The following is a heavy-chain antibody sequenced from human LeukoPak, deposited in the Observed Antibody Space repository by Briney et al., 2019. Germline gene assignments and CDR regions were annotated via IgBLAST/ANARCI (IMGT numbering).Heavy chain of an antibody. V-gene: IGHV4-34*01. D-gene: IGHD3-3*01. CDR3: ARGTRELRFLEWLLYENRRFDP. CDR2: INHSGST. CDR1: GGSFSGYY. Sequence: SETLSLTCAVYGGSFSGYYWSWIRQPPGKGLEWIGEINHSGSTNYNPSLKSRVTISVDTSKNQCSLKLSSVTAADTAVYYCARGTRELRFLEWLLYENRRFDPWGQGTLVTVSS. J-gene: IGHJ5*02.